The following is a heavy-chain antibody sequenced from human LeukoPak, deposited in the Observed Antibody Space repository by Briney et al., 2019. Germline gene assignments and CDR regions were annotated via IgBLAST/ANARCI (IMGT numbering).Heavy chain of an antibody. J-gene: IGHJ6*02. CDR1: GFTFSSYA. V-gene: IGHV3-23*01. CDR3: AKVNGYEDYYYGMDV. Sequence: GGSLRLSCAASGFTFSSYAMSWVRQAPGKGPEWVSAISGSGGSTYYADSVKGRFTISRDNSKNTLYLQMNSLRAEDTAVYYCAKVNGYEDYYYGMDVWGQGTTVTVSS. CDR2: ISGSGGST. D-gene: IGHD5-12*01.